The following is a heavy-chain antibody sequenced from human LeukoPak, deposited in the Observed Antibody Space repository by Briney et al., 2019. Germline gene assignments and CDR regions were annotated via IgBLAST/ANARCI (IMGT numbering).Heavy chain of an antibody. CDR1: GGSFSGYY. J-gene: IGHJ3*02. D-gene: IGHD4-17*01. CDR3: ASDDHGDLVNAFDI. CDR2: INHSGGT. V-gene: IGHV4-34*01. Sequence: SETLSLTCAVYGGSFSGYYWNWIRQPPGKGLEWIGEINHSGGTNYNPSLKSRVTISLDTSKNHFSLKLTSVTAADTAVYYCASDDHGDLVNAFDIWGQGTMVTVSS.